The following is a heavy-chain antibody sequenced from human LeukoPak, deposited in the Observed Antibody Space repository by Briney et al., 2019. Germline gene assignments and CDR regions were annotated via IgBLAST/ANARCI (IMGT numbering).Heavy chain of an antibody. D-gene: IGHD6-13*01. CDR1: GSTFNNYN. Sequence: PGRSLRLSCAASGSTFNNYNMNWVRQAPGKGLEWVSSISSSSTYIYYADSVKGRFTISRDNAKNSLYLQMNSLRAEDTAVYYCARGTHPAIANYWGQGTLVTVSS. J-gene: IGHJ4*02. V-gene: IGHV3-21*01. CDR3: ARGTHPAIANY. CDR2: ISSSSTYI.